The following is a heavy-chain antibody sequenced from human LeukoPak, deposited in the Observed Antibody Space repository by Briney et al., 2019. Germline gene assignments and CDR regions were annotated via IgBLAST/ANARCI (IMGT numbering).Heavy chain of an antibody. J-gene: IGHJ4*02. CDR3: ARGDALDY. V-gene: IGHV3-7*01. Sequence: GGSLRLSCAAPGFTFSSYWMSWVRQAPGKGLEWVANIKQDGSEKYYVDSVKGRFTISRDNAKNSLYLQMNSLRAEDTAVYYCARGDALDYWGQGTLVTASS. CDR1: GFTFSSYW. D-gene: IGHD2-2*01. CDR2: IKQDGSEK.